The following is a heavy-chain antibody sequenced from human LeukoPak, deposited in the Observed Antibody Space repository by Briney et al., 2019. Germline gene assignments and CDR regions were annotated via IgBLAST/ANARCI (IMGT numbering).Heavy chain of an antibody. D-gene: IGHD3-22*01. Sequence: LAGGSLRLSCAASGFTVSSNYMSWVRQAPGKGLEWVSVIYSGGSTYYADSVKGRFTISRDNSKNTLYLQTNSLRAEDTAVYYCARDTYDSSGYYPNYWGQGTLVTVSS. CDR3: ARDTYDSSGYYPNY. CDR2: IYSGGST. V-gene: IGHV3-66*01. CDR1: GFTVSSNY. J-gene: IGHJ4*02.